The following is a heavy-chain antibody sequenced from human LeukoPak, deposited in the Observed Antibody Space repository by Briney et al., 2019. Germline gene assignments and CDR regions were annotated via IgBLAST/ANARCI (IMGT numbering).Heavy chain of an antibody. D-gene: IGHD3-10*01. CDR1: GFTFSSYG. Sequence: GGSLRLSCAASGFTFSSYGMHWVRQAPGKGLEWVAVISYDGSNKYYADSAKGRFTISRDNSKNTLYLQMNSLRAEDTAVYYCAKATSILLWFGELAAEYFQHWGQGTLVTVSS. CDR2: ISYDGSNK. V-gene: IGHV3-30*18. CDR3: AKATSILLWFGELAAEYFQH. J-gene: IGHJ1*01.